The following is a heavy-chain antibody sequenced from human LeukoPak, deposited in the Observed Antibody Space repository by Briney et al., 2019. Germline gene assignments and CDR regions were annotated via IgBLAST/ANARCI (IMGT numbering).Heavy chain of an antibody. CDR3: ARRVYGDPSRGFDY. Sequence: SETLSLTCTVSGGSISSSSYYWGWIRQPPGKGLEWIGSIYYSGSTYYNPSLKSRVTISVDTSKNQFSLKLSSVTAADTAVYYCARRVYGDPSRGFDYWGQGTLDTVSS. CDR2: IYYSGST. V-gene: IGHV4-39*01. CDR1: GGSISSSSYY. J-gene: IGHJ4*02. D-gene: IGHD4-17*01.